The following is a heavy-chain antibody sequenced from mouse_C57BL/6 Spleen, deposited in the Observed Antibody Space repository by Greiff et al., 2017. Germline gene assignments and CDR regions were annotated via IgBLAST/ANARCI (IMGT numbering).Heavy chain of an antibody. CDR2: IYPGDGDT. V-gene: IGHV1-82*01. Sequence: VKLKESGPELVKPGASVKISCKASGYAFSSSWMNWVKQRPGKGLEWIGRIYPGDGDTNYNGKFKGKATLTADKSSSTAYMQLSSLTSEDSAVYFCASHYWGQGTTLTVSS. CDR1: GYAFSSSW. J-gene: IGHJ2*01. CDR3: ASHY.